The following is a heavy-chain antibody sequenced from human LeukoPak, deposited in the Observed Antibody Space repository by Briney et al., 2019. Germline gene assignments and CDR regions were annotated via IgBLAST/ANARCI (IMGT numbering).Heavy chain of an antibody. Sequence: GGSLRLSCAASGFTFSSYWMHWVRQAPGKGLVWVSRINSDGSSTSYADSVKGRFTISRDNAKNTLYLQMNSLRAEDTAVYYCARQQQLYGMDVWGQGTTVTVSS. D-gene: IGHD6-13*01. CDR1: GFTFSSYW. V-gene: IGHV3-74*01. CDR3: ARQQQLYGMDV. CDR2: INSDGSST. J-gene: IGHJ6*02.